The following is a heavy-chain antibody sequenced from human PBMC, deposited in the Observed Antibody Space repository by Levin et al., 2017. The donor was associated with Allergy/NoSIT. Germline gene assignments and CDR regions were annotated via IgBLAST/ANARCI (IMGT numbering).Heavy chain of an antibody. J-gene: IGHJ4*02. CDR2: ISSDGSST. V-gene: IGHV3-74*01. Sequence: GASVKVSCAASGFTFSSYWMHWVRQGPGKGLVWVSRISSDGSSTSYADAVKGRFTISRDNAKNTLYLQMNSLRAEDTAVYYCARVEDCSSTSCYSLFDYWGQGTLVTVSS. CDR3: ARVEDCSSTSCYSLFDY. D-gene: IGHD2-2*01. CDR1: GFTFSSYW.